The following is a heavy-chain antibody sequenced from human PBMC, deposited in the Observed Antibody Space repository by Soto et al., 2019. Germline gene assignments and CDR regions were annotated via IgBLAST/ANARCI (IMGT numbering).Heavy chain of an antibody. J-gene: IGHJ6*03. D-gene: IGHD3-3*01. Sequence: GGSLRLSCAASGFTVSSNYMSWVRQAPGKGLEWVSVIYSGGSTYYADSVKGRFTISRDNSKNTLYLQMNSLRAEDTAVYYCARAHTDFWSGYYTQEPNFYYYYYYYMDVWGKGTTVTVSS. V-gene: IGHV3-66*01. CDR3: ARAHTDFWSGYYTQEPNFYYYYYYYMDV. CDR2: IYSGGST. CDR1: GFTVSSNY.